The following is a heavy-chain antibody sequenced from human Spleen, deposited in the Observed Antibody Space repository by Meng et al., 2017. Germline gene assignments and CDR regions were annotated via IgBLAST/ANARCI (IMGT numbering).Heavy chain of an antibody. V-gene: IGHV4-34*01. J-gene: IGHJ4*02. CDR2: INHSGST. D-gene: IGHD3-10*01. CDR3: SRLTFSDYYGSGAPDY. CDR1: GGSFSDYY. Sequence: SETLSLTCVVSGGSFSDYYWSWIRQPPGKGLEWIGEINHSGSTYYNPSLKSRVTISVDTSKNQFSLNLYSVTAADTAVYYCSRLTFSDYYGSGAPDYWGQGTLVTVSS.